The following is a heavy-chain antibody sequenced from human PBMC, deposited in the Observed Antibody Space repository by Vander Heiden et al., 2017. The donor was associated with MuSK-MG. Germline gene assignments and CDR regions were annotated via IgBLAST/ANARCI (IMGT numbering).Heavy chain of an antibody. V-gene: IGHV4-59*08. CDR3: ASGYSSGWYGY. CDR2: IYYSGST. D-gene: IGHD6-19*01. J-gene: IGHJ4*02. CDR1: GGSISSYY. Sequence: QVQLPESGPGLVKPSETLSLTCTVPGGSISSYYWSWIRQPPGKGLEWIGYIYYSGSTNYNPSLKSRVTISVDTSKNQFSLKLSSVTAADTAVYYCASGYSSGWYGYWGQGTLVTVSS.